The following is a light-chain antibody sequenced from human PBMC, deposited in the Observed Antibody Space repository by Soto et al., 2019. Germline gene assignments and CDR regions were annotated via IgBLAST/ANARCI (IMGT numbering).Light chain of an antibody. CDR1: QSVTSTS. V-gene: IGKV3-20*01. CDR2: GAS. Sequence: IVLTQSPGILSLSPGERATLSCRASQSVTSTSLAWFQQKPGQAPRLLIYGASTRATGISDRFSGSGSGTAFTLTISRLEPEDFAVYYCQHYGDSPRTFGQGTKLEIK. J-gene: IGKJ2*01. CDR3: QHYGDSPRT.